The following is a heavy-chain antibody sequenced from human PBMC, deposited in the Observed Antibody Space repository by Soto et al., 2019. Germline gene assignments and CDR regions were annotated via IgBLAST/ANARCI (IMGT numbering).Heavy chain of an antibody. Sequence: SVKVSCKASGYTFTNYDINWVRQAPGQGLEWMGGIIPIFGTANYAQKFQGRVTITADESTSTAYMELSSLRSEDTAVYYCAGYYYDSSGRPYYFDYWGQGTLVTVSS. CDR3: AGYYYDSSGRPYYFDY. CDR1: GYTFTNYD. V-gene: IGHV1-69*13. J-gene: IGHJ4*02. CDR2: IIPIFGTA. D-gene: IGHD3-22*01.